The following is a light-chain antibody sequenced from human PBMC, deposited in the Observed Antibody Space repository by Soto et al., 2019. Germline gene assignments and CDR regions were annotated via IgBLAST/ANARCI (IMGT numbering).Light chain of an antibody. CDR3: SSYTTTSPGV. Sequence: QSALTQPASVSGSPGQSISISCTGTSSDVGNYNYVSWYQHHPGKAPKLIMYDVSNRPSGVSYRFSGSKSGNTASLTISGRQAEEEADYYCSSYTTTSPGVFGGGTKLTVL. CDR2: DVS. J-gene: IGLJ3*02. CDR1: SSDVGNYNY. V-gene: IGLV2-14*03.